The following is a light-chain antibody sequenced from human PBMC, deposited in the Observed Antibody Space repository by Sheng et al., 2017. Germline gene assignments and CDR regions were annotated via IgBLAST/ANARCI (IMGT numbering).Light chain of an antibody. CDR2: QDT. V-gene: IGLV3-1*01. CDR3: QAWDSSTGV. J-gene: IGLJ1*01. CDR1: KLGDKY. Sequence: SYELTQPPSVSVSPGQTASISCSGDKLGDKYVCWYQQKPGQSPVLVIYQDTKRPSGIPERFSGSNSGNTATLTISGTQAMDEADYYCQAWDSSTGVFGTGTKVTVL.